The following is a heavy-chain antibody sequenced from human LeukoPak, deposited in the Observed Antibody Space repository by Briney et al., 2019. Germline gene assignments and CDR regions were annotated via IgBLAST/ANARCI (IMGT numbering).Heavy chain of an antibody. J-gene: IGHJ4*02. Sequence: SETLSLTCGVSSEFFSGYYWGWIRQPPGKGLECIGSIYYSGSTYYNPSLKSRVTISIDTSKNQFSLKLSSVTAADTAVYYCARFNSGSYQHYFDYWGQGTLVTVSS. CDR3: ARFNSGSYQHYFDY. CDR1: SEFFSGYY. D-gene: IGHD1-26*01. V-gene: IGHV4-38-2*01. CDR2: IYYSGST.